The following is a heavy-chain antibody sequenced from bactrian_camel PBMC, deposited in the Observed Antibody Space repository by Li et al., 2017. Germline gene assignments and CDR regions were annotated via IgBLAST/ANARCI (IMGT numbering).Heavy chain of an antibody. Sequence: HVQLVESGGGSVRSGGSLRLSYAASGIAVNTYALGWFRQAPGKQREGVAVIATDGRTRYADFVKGRFTSHRDTAINTIDLQMNSLEPEDTAMYYCAAAPVGWSLDLLPGAFGYWGQGTQVTVS. CDR1: GIAVNTYA. J-gene: IGHJ6*01. V-gene: IGHV3S53*01. D-gene: IGHD5*01. CDR3: AAAPVGWSLDLLPGAFGY. CDR2: IATDGRT.